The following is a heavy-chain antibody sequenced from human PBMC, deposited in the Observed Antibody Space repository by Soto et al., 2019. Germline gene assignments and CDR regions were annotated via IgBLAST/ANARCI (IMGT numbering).Heavy chain of an antibody. CDR2: ISWNSGSL. CDR3: SKDLSPAVAGTSIDY. V-gene: IGHV3-9*01. CDR1: GFTFDDYA. D-gene: IGHD6-19*01. J-gene: IGHJ4*01. Sequence: EVKLVEAGGGLVQPGSSLRLSCAASGFTFDDYAMHWVRQPPGKGLEWVSGISWNSGSLGYADSVKGRFTISRDNGKKYVYLHVNSLRAEDRACYVCSKDLSPAVAGTSIDYWGHGTLVTVSA.